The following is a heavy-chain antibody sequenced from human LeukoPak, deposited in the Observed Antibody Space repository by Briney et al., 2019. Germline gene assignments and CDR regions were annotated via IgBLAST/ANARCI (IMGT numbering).Heavy chain of an antibody. CDR2: FDPEDGET. CDR3: ATETSSGTTLQTNFDY. Sequence: ASVKVSCKVSGYTLTELSMHWVRQAPGKGLEWMGGFDPEDGETIYAQKFQGRVTMTEDTSTDTAYMELSSLRSEDTAVYYCATETSSGTTLQTNFDYWGQGTPVTVSS. J-gene: IGHJ4*02. D-gene: IGHD1-7*01. CDR1: GYTLTELS. V-gene: IGHV1-24*01.